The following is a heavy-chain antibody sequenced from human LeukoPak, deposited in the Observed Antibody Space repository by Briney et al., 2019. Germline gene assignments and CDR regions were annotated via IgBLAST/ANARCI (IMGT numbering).Heavy chain of an antibody. CDR3: ARDVRTTGTTTTYYFDY. V-gene: IGHV3-21*01. Sequence: PGRSLRLSCAASGFTFSSYAMHWVRQAPGKGLEWVSSISSSSSYISYADSVKGRFTISRDNAKNSLYLQMNSLRAEDTAVYYCARDVRTTGTTTTYYFDYWGQGTLVTVSS. D-gene: IGHD1-1*01. CDR1: GFTFSSYA. J-gene: IGHJ4*02. CDR2: ISSSSSYI.